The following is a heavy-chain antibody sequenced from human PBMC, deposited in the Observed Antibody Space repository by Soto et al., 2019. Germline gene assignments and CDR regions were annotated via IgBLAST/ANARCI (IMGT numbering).Heavy chain of an antibody. CDR2: IYYDGST. V-gene: IGHV4-59*01. CDR1: GGSISSYY. Sequence: LSLTCTVSGGSISSYYWSWTRQPPGKGLEWIGYIYYDGSTHYNPSLKSRVTISVDTSKNQFSLKLNSVTAADTAVYYCARARDYYDSNGYYYPYYFDYWGPGTLVTVSS. J-gene: IGHJ4*02. D-gene: IGHD3-22*01. CDR3: ARARDYYDSNGYYYPYYFDY.